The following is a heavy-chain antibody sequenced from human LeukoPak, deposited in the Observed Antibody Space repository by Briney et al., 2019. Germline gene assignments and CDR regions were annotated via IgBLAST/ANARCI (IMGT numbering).Heavy chain of an antibody. D-gene: IGHD3-3*01. J-gene: IGHJ5*02. V-gene: IGHV4-34*01. Sequence: PSGTLSLTCAVYGGSFSGYYWSWIRQPPGKGLEWIGEINHSGSTNYNPSLKSRVTISVDTSKNQFSLKLSSVTAADTAVYYCARGRDFWSGYYQGPRFDPWGQGTLVTVSS. CDR2: INHSGST. CDR1: GGSFSGYY. CDR3: ARGRDFWSGYYQGPRFDP.